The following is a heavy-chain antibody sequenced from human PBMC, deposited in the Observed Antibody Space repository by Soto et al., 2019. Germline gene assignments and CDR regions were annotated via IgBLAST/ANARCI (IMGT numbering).Heavy chain of an antibody. D-gene: IGHD5-18*01. J-gene: IGHJ6*02. Sequence: PSESLSLTCTVSGGSISSYHWSWIRQPPGKGLEWIGYIYYSGSTNYNPSLKSRVTISVDTSKNQFSLKLSSVTAADTAVYYCAGDVDTAMGYYYYGMDVWGQGTTVTVSS. CDR1: GGSISSYH. CDR3: AGDVDTAMGYYYYGMDV. V-gene: IGHV4-59*01. CDR2: IYYSGST.